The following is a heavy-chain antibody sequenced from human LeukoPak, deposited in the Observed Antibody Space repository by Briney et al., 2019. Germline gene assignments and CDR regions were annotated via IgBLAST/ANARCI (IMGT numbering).Heavy chain of an antibody. CDR3: ARGGGATRIDY. CDR2: IYTSGST. J-gene: IGHJ4*02. D-gene: IGHD5-12*01. CDR1: GDSIRSGTYY. Sequence: SETLSLTCSVSGDSIRSGTYYWSWIRLPAGRGLEWIGRIYTSGSTSYNPSLMSRVTISVDTSKNQFSLKLTSVTAADTAVYYCARGGGATRIDYWGQGTLVTVSS. V-gene: IGHV4-61*02.